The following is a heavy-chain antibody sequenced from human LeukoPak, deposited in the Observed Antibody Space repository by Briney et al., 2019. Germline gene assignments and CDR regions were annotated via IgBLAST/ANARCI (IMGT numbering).Heavy chain of an antibody. D-gene: IGHD6-13*01. Sequence: GGSLRLSCAASGFTFSNAWMSWVRQAPGKGLEWVGRIKSKTDGGTTDYAAPVKGRFTISRDNSKNTLYLQMNSLRADDTAVYYCATVRGRDSSSWYIDLWGQGTMVTVSS. CDR1: GFTFSNAW. V-gene: IGHV3-15*01. CDR2: IKSKTDGGTT. J-gene: IGHJ3*01. CDR3: ATVRGRDSSSWYIDL.